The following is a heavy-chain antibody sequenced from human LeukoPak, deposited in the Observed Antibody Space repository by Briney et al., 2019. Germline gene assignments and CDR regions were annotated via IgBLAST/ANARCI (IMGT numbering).Heavy chain of an antibody. CDR1: GFTVSTYS. CDR3: ARDGGSYIQPTDN. CDR2: ISGSGDST. D-gene: IGHD1-26*01. Sequence: GGSLRLSCAASGFTVSTYSMTWVRQAPGKGLEWVSSISGSGDSTYYADSVKGRFSFSRDNSKYTLYLQMNSLRAADTAVYHCARDGGSYIQPTDNWGQRALVTVSS. J-gene: IGHJ4*02. V-gene: IGHV3-23*01.